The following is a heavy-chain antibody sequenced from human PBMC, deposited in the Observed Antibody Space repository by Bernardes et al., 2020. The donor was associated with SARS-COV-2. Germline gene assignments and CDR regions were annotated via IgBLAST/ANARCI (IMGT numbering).Heavy chain of an antibody. V-gene: IGHV1-24*01. CDR2: FDPEDGET. J-gene: IGHJ2*01. D-gene: IGHD5-12*01. CDR3: VTGSLFNGAYERSSWYFDL. Sequence: ASVKVSCRVSGYSLSELSMHWVRQAPGKGLEWMGGFDPEDGETIYAHKFRGRVTMTEDTSTGTAYMELSSLTYGDTAVYYCVTGSLFNGAYERSSWYFDLWGRGTLVAVSS. CDR1: GYSLSELS.